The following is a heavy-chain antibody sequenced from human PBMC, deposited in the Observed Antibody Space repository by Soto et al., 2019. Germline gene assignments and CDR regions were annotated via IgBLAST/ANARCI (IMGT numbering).Heavy chain of an antibody. Sequence: QVQLVESGGGMVQPGRSLRLSCAASGFTFSSYGMHWVRQAPGKGLEWVAVIWYDGSNKYYADSVKGRFTISRDNSKNTLYLQMNSLRAEDTAVYYCARDRNPYYYGSGINYWGQGTLVTVSS. CDR2: IWYDGSNK. D-gene: IGHD3-10*01. J-gene: IGHJ4*02. CDR3: ARDRNPYYYGSGINY. V-gene: IGHV3-33*01. CDR1: GFTFSSYG.